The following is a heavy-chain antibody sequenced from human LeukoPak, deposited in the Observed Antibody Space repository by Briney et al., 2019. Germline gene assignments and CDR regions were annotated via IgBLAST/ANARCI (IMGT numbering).Heavy chain of an antibody. Sequence: ASVKVSCKTSGYTFTDSYMHWVRQAPGQGLEWMGWINPNSGGTSSAQKFQGRVTMTRDTSITTVYMEVNWLTSDDTATYYCARADRLHGGPYLIGPWGQGTLVTVSS. CDR2: INPNSGGT. D-gene: IGHD3-16*01. V-gene: IGHV1-2*02. CDR3: ARADRLHGGPYLIGP. J-gene: IGHJ5*02. CDR1: GYTFTDSY.